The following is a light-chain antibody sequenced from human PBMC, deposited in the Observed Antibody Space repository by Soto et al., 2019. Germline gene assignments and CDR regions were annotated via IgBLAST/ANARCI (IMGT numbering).Light chain of an antibody. V-gene: IGKV3D-15*01. CDR2: GPS. CDR1: QRISTN. CDR3: QHYNNWPLT. Sequence: EIVMTHSPATLSVSLGERVTLXYRTSQRISTNLAWYQQKPGQAPRLLIYGPSSRATGTPARFSGSGSGTEFTLTISSLQSEDFAVYYCQHYNNWPLTFGGGTKVDIK. J-gene: IGKJ4*01.